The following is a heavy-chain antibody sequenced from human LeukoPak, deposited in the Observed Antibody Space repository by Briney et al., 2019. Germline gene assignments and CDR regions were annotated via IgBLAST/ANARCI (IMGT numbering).Heavy chain of an antibody. D-gene: IGHD6-13*01. CDR3: ARAGYSSSLVSGPYDD. Sequence: SVKVSCKASGYTFTSYGISWVRQAPGQGLEWMGRIIPILGIANYAQKFQGRVTITADKSTSTTYMELSSLRSEDTAVYYCARAGYSSSLVSGPYDDWGQGTLVTVSS. CDR2: IIPILGIA. V-gene: IGHV1-69*04. CDR1: GYTFTSYG. J-gene: IGHJ4*02.